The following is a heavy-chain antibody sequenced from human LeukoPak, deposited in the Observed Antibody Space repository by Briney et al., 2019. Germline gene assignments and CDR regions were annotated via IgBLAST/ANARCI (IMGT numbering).Heavy chain of an antibody. J-gene: IGHJ2*01. V-gene: IGHV3-53*01. D-gene: IGHD6-19*01. CDR2: IYSGGST. CDR1: GFTVRSNY. CDR3: ARVAGYSSGWNYWYFDL. Sequence: GGPLRLSCAASGFTVRSNYMSWVRQAPGKGLHWVSVIYSGGSTYYADSVKGRFTISRDNSKNTLYLQMNSLRAEDTAVYYCARVAGYSSGWNYWYFDLWGRGTLVTVSS.